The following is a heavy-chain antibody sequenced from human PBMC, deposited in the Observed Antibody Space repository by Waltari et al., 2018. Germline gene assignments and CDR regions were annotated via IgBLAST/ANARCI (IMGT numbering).Heavy chain of an antibody. V-gene: IGHV4-39*02. CDR2: IYYSGST. CDR3: ARDVPYDFWSGYYPN. CDR1: GGSIRSSRSY. D-gene: IGHD3-3*01. J-gene: IGHJ4*02. Sequence: QLQLQESGPGLVKPSETLSLTCTVSGGSIRSSRSYWGWIRQPPGTGLEWVGSIYYSGSTYYNPSLKSRVTISVDTSKNQFSLKLSSVTAADTAVYYCARDVPYDFWSGYYPNWGQGTLVTVSS.